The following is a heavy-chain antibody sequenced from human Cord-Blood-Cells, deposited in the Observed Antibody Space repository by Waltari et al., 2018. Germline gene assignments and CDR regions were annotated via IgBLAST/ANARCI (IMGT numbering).Heavy chain of an antibody. J-gene: IGHJ3*02. CDR2: ISSISSTI. Sequence: EVQLVESGGGLVQPGGSLILSCAASGFTFSSYSMNCVRQAPGKGLEWVSYISSISSTIYYADSVKGRFTISRDNAKNSLYLQMNSLRAEDTAVYYCARDKFHQTGEEPDAFDIWGQGTMVTVSS. CDR1: GFTFSSYS. V-gene: IGHV3-48*01. CDR3: ARDKFHQTGEEPDAFDI. D-gene: IGHD7-27*01.